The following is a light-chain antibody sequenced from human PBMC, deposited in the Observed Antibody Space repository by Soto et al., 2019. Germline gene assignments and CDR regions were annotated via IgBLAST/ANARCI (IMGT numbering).Light chain of an antibody. CDR1: QSVSSSY. CDR2: GAS. CDR3: QQYGSS. J-gene: IGKJ3*01. V-gene: IGKV3-20*01. Sequence: EIVLTPAPGPPFFSPRERDTPPFRASQSVSSSYLAWYQQKPGQAPRLLIYGASSRATGIPDRFSGSGSGTDFTLTISRLEPEDFAVYYCQQYGSSFGPGTKVDIK.